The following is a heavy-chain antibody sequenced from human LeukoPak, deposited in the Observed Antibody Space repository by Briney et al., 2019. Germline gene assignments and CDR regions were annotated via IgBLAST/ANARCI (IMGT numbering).Heavy chain of an antibody. V-gene: IGHV1-8*01. CDR2: MNPNSGNT. CDR1: GYTFTSYD. J-gene: IGHJ6*03. Sequence: GASVKVSCKASGYTFTSYDINWVRQATGQGPEWMGWMNPNSGNTGYAQKFQGRVTMTRNTSISTAYMELSSLRSEDTAVYYCARGGVTTNFGYYYYMDVWGKGTTVTVSS. D-gene: IGHD4-17*01. CDR3: ARGGVTTNFGYYYYMDV.